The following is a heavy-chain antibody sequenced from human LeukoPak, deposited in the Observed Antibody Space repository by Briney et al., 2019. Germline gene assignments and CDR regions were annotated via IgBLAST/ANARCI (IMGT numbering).Heavy chain of an antibody. CDR3: AKDLSPGPD. CDR1: GFTFSSYS. Sequence: GGSLRLSCAASGFTFSSYSMNWVRQAPGKGLEWVSASSGSADRTYYADSVKGRFTISRDNSKNTLYLQMNRMRGEDTAVYYCAKDLSPGPDWGQGTLVTVSS. D-gene: IGHD2/OR15-2a*01. CDR2: SSGSADRT. J-gene: IGHJ4*02. V-gene: IGHV3-23*01.